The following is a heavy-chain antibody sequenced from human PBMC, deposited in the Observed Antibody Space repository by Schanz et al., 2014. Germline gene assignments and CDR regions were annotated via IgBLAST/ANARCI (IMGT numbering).Heavy chain of an antibody. CDR1: GFTLSSYA. CDR3: ARGGDRFYHNYDMDV. Sequence: VQLVESGGGVVQPGRSLRLSCAAYGFTLSSYAMHWVRQAPGKGLEWLSYIDGKSTTVYYADSVKGRFTVSRDNARNSLYLHMNPLGAEGTAVYYCARGGDRFYHNYDMDVWGKGTTVTVSS. J-gene: IGHJ6*03. CDR2: IDGKSTTV. V-gene: IGHV3-48*01. D-gene: IGHD4-17*01.